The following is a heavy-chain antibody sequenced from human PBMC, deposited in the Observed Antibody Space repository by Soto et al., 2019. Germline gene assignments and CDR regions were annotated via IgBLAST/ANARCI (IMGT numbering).Heavy chain of an antibody. Sequence: QVQLVQSGAEVKKPGASVKVSCKASGYTFTRYYMHWVRQAPGQGLVWMGVINPGGGTTNYPQKFQGRVTVTRDTYTSTVYMELRRLTSGDTDVYYCARDMVVPSYYFHTREVWGQETSVTVAS. CDR3: ARDMVVPSYYFHTREV. CDR1: GYTFTRYY. D-gene: IGHD2-15*01. V-gene: IGHV1-46*01. CDR2: INPGGGTT. J-gene: IGHJ6*02.